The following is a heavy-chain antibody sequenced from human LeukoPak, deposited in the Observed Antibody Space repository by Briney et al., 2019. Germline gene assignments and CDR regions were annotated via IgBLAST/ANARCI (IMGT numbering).Heavy chain of an antibody. CDR2: IFPADSDT. V-gene: IGHV5-51*01. Sequence: GESLKISCKGSGYTFTTYWIGWVRQMPGKGLGWMGIIFPADSDTKYSPSFQGQATMSADKSISTAYLQWSSLKASDTATYYCAGPGGYCSGNTCEGAFDIWGQGTVVTVSS. D-gene: IGHD2-15*01. CDR3: AGPGGYCSGNTCEGAFDI. CDR1: GYTFTTYW. J-gene: IGHJ3*02.